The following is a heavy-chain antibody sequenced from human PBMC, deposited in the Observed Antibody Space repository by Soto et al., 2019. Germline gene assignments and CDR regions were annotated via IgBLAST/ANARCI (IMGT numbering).Heavy chain of an antibody. D-gene: IGHD3-3*01. CDR1: GFTLSTYG. CDR3: ASSPIFGVVMNTADY. CDR2: IKSDGSSK. V-gene: IGHV3-74*01. Sequence: GGSLRLSCAASGFTLSTYGMHWVRQAPGTGLVWVPRIKSDGSSKSYADSVKGRFTISRDNAENTLYLQMNSLRAEATAVYYCASSPIFGVVMNTADYWGQGTLVTVSS. J-gene: IGHJ4*02.